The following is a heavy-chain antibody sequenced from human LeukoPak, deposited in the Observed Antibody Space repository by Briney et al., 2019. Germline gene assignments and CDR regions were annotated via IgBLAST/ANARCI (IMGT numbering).Heavy chain of an antibody. CDR3: AREADDILTGYYLY. CDR2: IYYSGIT. Sequence: PSETLSLTCTVSGGSISSYYWSWIRQPPGKGLEGIGYIYYSGITNYNPSLKSRVPVSVDTSKNQFSLTLSSVSAADTAVYYCAREADDILTGYYLYWGQGTLVTVSS. D-gene: IGHD3-9*01. CDR1: GGSISSYY. J-gene: IGHJ4*02. V-gene: IGHV4-59*01.